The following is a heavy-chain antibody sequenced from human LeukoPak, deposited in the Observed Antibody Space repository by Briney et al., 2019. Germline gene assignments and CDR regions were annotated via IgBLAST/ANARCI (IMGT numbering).Heavy chain of an antibody. J-gene: IGHJ4*02. Sequence: GESLKISCKGSGYSFSSYWIGWVRQMPGKGLELMGIIYPGDSDTRYNPSFQGQVTISADKSISTAFLQWSSLKASDTAMYYCARRGYYYDSSGYYGLWGQGTLVTVSS. CDR2: IYPGDSDT. CDR1: GYSFSSYW. CDR3: ARRGYYYDSSGYYGL. V-gene: IGHV5-51*01. D-gene: IGHD3-22*01.